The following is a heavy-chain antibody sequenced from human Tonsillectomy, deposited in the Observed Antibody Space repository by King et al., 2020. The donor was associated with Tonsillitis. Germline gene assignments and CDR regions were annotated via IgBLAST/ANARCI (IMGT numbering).Heavy chain of an antibody. J-gene: IGHJ6*02. D-gene: IGHD3-22*01. CDR2: ITSSGSKI. Sequence: MNWVRQAPGKGLEWVSYITSSGSKIYYADSGKGRFTISRDNAKNTLSLQMNSLRAEDNAVYYCSSDNSSSGFYYYGMYVLGPGTTVTVSS. V-gene: IGHV3-48*03. CDR3: SSDNSSSGFYYYGMYV.